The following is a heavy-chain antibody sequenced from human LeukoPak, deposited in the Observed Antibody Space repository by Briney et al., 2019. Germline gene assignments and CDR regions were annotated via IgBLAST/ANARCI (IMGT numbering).Heavy chain of an antibody. D-gene: IGHD1-26*01. J-gene: IGHJ4*01. CDR1: GFSFNTYE. CDR2: ISNSGGTI. CDR3: AGGPQYTGSFPF. Sequence: PGGSLRLSCAASGFSFNTYEFTWVRQAPGMGLEWLSYISNSGGTIKYADSVKGRFTISRDSAENALYLQMNNLGVDDTAVYFCAGGPQYTGSFPFWGHGTLVAVSS. V-gene: IGHV3-48*03.